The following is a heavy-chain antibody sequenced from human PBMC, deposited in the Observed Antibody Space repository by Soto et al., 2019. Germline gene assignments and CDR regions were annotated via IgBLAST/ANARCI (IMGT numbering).Heavy chain of an antibody. J-gene: IGHJ5*02. CDR1: GYTFTGYY. Sequence: ASVKVSCKASGYTFTGYYMHWVRQAPGQGLEWMGIINPSGGSTSYAQKFQGRVTMTRDTSTSTVYMELSSLRPEDTAVYYCARDSHIVVVPAAIRNGWFDPWGQGTLVTVSS. CDR3: ARDSHIVVVPAAIRNGWFDP. V-gene: IGHV1-46*01. CDR2: INPSGGST. D-gene: IGHD2-2*02.